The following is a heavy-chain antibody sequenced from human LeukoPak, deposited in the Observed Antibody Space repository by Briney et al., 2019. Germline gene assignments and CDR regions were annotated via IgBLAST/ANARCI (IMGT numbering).Heavy chain of an antibody. V-gene: IGHV4-59*01. D-gene: IGHD6-19*01. Sequence: SETLSLTCTVSGGSISSYYWSWIRQPPGKGLEWIGYIYYSGSTNYNPSLKSRVTISVDTSKNQFSLKLSSVTAADTAVYYCAREYSGGWSDYWGQGTLVTVSS. J-gene: IGHJ4*02. CDR3: AREYSGGWSDY. CDR2: IYYSGST. CDR1: GGSISSYY.